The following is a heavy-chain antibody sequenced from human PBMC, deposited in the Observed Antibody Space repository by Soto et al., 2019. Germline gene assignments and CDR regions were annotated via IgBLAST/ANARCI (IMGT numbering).Heavy chain of an antibody. Sequence: GGSLRLSCAVSGFPFRLFGMNLVRQSPGKGLEWVARISNDGSNEYYVDSVKGRFTISRENSKNTLYLQMDSLRAEDTAVYYCAPRLRIVEDLAPYWRKGPLVTASS. CDR3: APRLRIVEDLAPY. CDR1: GFPFRLFG. CDR2: ISNDGSNE. D-gene: IGHD1-26*01. V-gene: IGHV3-30*03. J-gene: IGHJ4*02.